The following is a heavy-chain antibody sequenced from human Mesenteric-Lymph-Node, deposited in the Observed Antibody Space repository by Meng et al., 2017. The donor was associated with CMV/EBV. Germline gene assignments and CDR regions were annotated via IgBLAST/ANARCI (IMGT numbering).Heavy chain of an antibody. J-gene: IGHJ4*02. CDR1: GYTFTAYY. D-gene: IGHD3-3*01. Sequence: ASVKVSCKASGYTFTAYYIHWVRQAPGQGLEWMGWINPNSGGTNYAQRFQGRVTMTRDTSINTAYMELSRLRSDDTAIYYCASLDFGVVFDYWGQGMLVPSP. CDR2: INPNSGGT. V-gene: IGHV1-2*02. CDR3: ASLDFGVVFDY.